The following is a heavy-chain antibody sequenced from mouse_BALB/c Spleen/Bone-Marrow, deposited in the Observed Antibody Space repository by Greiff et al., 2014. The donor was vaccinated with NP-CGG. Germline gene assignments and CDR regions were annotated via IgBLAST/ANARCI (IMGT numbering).Heavy chain of an antibody. J-gene: IGHJ2*01. V-gene: IGHV1-7*01. D-gene: IGHD2-4*01. CDR3: ARDDYDDY. CDR2: INLSNGYT. CDR1: GYTFTNYW. Sequence: ESGAELAKPGASVKMSCKASGYTFTNYWMHWVKQRPGQGLEWIGYINLSNGYTEYNQKFKDKATLTADKSSSTAYMQLSSLTSEDSAVYYCARDDYDDYWGQGTTLTVSS.